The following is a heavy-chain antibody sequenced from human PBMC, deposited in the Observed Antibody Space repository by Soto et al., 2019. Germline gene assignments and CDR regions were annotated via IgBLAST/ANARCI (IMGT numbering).Heavy chain of an antibody. CDR1: GFTFDDYG. D-gene: IGHD3-22*01. V-gene: IGHV3-30*03. CDR3: ARGPGYYDSSGYYRLDY. Sequence: GGSLRLSCAASGFTFDDYGMSWVRQAPGKRLQWVSVIICDGSNKDYADSVKGRFTISRDNSKNTLYLQMNSLRAEDTAVFYCARGPGYYDSSGYYRLDYWGQGTLVTVSS. J-gene: IGHJ4*02. CDR2: IICDGSNK.